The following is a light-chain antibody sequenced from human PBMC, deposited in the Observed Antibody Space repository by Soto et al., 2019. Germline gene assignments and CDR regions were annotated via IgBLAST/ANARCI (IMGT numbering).Light chain of an antibody. CDR3: QTWGTGLLV. V-gene: IGLV4-69*01. Sequence: QLVLTQSPSASASLGASVKLTCTLSSGHSSYAIAWHQQQPEKGPRYLMKLNSDGSHSKGDGIPDSFSGSSSGAERYLTISSLQSEDEADYYCQTWGTGLLVFGGGTKLTVL. J-gene: IGLJ3*02. CDR2: LNSDGSH. CDR1: SGHSSYA.